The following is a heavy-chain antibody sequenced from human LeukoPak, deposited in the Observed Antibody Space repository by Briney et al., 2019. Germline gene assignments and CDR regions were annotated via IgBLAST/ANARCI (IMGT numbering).Heavy chain of an antibody. CDR2: ISYDGSNK. CDR3: AKVKFYCSGWLDY. D-gene: IGHD6-19*01. CDR1: GFTFSSYG. J-gene: IGHJ4*02. V-gene: IGHV3-30*18. Sequence: GRSLRLSCAASGFTFSSYGMHWVSQAPGKGLEWGAVISYDGSNKYYADAVKGRFTISRDNSKNTLYLQMNSLRAEDTAVYDGAKVKFYCSGWLDYWGQGTLVTVSS.